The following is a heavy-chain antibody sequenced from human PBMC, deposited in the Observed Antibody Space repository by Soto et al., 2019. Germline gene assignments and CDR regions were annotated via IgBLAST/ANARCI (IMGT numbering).Heavy chain of an antibody. CDR1: GGSISSYY. D-gene: IGHD6-13*01. V-gene: IGHV4-59*01. J-gene: IGHJ6*02. CDR3: ARGQQLVRDYYYGMDV. CDR2: IYYSGST. Sequence: TLSLTCTVSGGSISSYYWSWIRQPPGKGLEWIGYIYYSGSTNYNPSLKSRVTISVDTSKNQFSLKLSSVTAADTAVYYCARGQQLVRDYYYGMDVWGQGTTVTVSS.